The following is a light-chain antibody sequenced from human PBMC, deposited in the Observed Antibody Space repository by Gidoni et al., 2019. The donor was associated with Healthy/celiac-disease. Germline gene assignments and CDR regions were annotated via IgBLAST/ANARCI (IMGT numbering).Light chain of an antibody. J-gene: IGKJ1*01. V-gene: IGKV3-11*01. CDR1: QSVSSY. CDR2: DAT. CDR3: QQRSNWPPT. Sequence: EIVLTQSPATLSLSPGERATLSCRASQSVSSYLAWYQQKPGQAPRLLIYDATNRATGIPARFHCRWVGTDFTLTISSLEPEDFAVYYCQQRSNWPPTFGQGTKVEIK.